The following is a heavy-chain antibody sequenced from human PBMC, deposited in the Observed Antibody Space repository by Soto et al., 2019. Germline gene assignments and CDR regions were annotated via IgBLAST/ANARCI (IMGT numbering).Heavy chain of an antibody. V-gene: IGHV4-30-4*01. J-gene: IGHJ5*02. Sequence: SETLSLTCTVSGGSMRSDNYFWSWIRQPPGKGLEWIGYIYYSGSAYYNPSLERRITMSVDTSKKQFSLKLTSVTAADTAIYYSTXGKASENAQHHADRGSNWVDPWGHGPLVTVSS. CDR3: TXGKASENAQHHADRGSNWVDP. D-gene: IGHD1-26*01. CDR1: GGSMRSDNYF. CDR2: IYYSGSA.